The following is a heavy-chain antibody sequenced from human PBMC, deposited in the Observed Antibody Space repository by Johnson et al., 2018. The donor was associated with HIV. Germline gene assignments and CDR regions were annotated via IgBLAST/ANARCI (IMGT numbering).Heavy chain of an antibody. Sequence: QVQLVESGGDLVQPGGSLRLSCVGSGFTFSDYYMSWIRQAPGKGLEWVSYISSSGSTIYYADSVTGRFTISRDNAKHSMYRQMNSLRAEDTAVYYCARDQYDRGDGAFDIWGQGTMVTVSS. D-gene: IGHD5-24*01. CDR3: ARDQYDRGDGAFDI. J-gene: IGHJ3*02. CDR1: GFTFSDYY. CDR2: ISSSGSTI. V-gene: IGHV3-11*04.